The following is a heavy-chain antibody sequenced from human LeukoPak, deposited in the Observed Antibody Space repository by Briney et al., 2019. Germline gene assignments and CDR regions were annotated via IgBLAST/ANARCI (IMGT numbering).Heavy chain of an antibody. D-gene: IGHD3-22*01. CDR3: AKDIGYDSRPGDFQH. J-gene: IGHJ1*01. CDR2: ISWNSGSI. Sequence: GGSLRLSCAASGFTFDDYAMHWVRQAPGMGLEWVSGISWNSGSIGYADSVKGRFTISRDNAKNSLYLQMNSLRAEDTALYYCAKDIGYDSRPGDFQHWGQGTLVTVSS. CDR1: GFTFDDYA. V-gene: IGHV3-9*01.